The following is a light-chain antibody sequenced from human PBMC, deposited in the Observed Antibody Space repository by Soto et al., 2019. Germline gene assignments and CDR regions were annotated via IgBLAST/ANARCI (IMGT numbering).Light chain of an antibody. CDR2: WAS. Sequence: DIVMTQSPDSLAVSLGERATINCKSSQSVLYVANNKNYLAWYQQKPGQPPKLLINWASTRESGVPDRFSGSGSGTDFTLTISSLQAEDVAVYYCQQYYDTPLTFGGGTKVE. V-gene: IGKV4-1*01. J-gene: IGKJ4*01. CDR1: QSVLYVANNKNY. CDR3: QQYYDTPLT.